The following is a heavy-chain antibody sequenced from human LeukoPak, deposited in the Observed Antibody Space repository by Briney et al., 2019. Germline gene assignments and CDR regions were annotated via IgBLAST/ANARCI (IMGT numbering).Heavy chain of an antibody. D-gene: IGHD5-24*01. CDR1: GYTFTSYY. Sequence: ASVTVSFKASGYTFTSYYMHWVRQAPGQGLEWMGIINPSGGSTSYAQKFQGRGTMTRDMSTSTVYMELSSLRSEDTAVYYCARGGATDAFDIWGQGTMVTVSS. J-gene: IGHJ3*02. CDR2: INPSGGST. V-gene: IGHV1-46*01. CDR3: ARGGATDAFDI.